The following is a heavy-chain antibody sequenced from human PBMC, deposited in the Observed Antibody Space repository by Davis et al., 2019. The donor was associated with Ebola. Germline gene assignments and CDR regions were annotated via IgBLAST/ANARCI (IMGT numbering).Heavy chain of an antibody. Sequence: MPSETLSLTCAIYGGSFSGYYWSWIRQPPGKGLEWIGEINHSGSTNYNPSLKSRVTISVDKSRNQFSLRLNSVTAADTAVYYCAREWDIVVVPAAPVFDLWGQGTLVTVSS. CDR1: GGSFSGYY. CDR3: AREWDIVVVPAAPVFDL. CDR2: INHSGST. J-gene: IGHJ5*02. V-gene: IGHV4-34*01. D-gene: IGHD2-2*01.